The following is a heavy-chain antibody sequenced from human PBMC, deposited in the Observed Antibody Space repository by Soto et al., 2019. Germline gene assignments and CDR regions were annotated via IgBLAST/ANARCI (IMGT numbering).Heavy chain of an antibody. CDR2: IKQDGSEK. V-gene: IGHV3-7*01. J-gene: IGHJ6*03. Sequence: EVQLVESGGGLVQPGGSLRLSCAAAGFSFSDYWMTWVRQPPGKGLEWVANIKQDGSEKYYADSVKGRFTISRDNAKSSLYLQMNSLRAEDTAVYYCARSRAWRTVASYSDYMDVWGKGTTVTVSS. CDR1: GFSFSDYW. D-gene: IGHD2-21*01. CDR3: ARSRAWRTVASYSDYMDV.